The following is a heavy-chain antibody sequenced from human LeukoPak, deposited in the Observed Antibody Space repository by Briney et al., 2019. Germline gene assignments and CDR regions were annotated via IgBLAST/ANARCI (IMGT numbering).Heavy chain of an antibody. CDR2: IYPGDSDT. CDR1: GXGFTSYW. Sequence: LGESLKISCKGSGXGFTSYWIGWVRQMPGKGLEWMGIIYPGDSDTRYSPSLQGQVTISADKSISTAYLQWSSLKASDTAMYYCARQASSGYSNLRYFDYWGQGTLVTVSS. V-gene: IGHV5-51*01. J-gene: IGHJ4*02. CDR3: ARQASSGYSNLRYFDY. D-gene: IGHD3-22*01.